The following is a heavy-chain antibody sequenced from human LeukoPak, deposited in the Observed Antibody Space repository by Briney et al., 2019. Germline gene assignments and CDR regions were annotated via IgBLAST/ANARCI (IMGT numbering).Heavy chain of an antibody. D-gene: IGHD6-19*01. Sequence: TSETLSLTCAVSGGSISSSNWWSWVRQPPGKGLEWIGEIYHSESTNYNPSLKSRVTISVDKSKNQFSLKLSSVTAADTAVYYCVRSPRYSSGWKDWGQGTLVTVSS. CDR3: VRSPRYSSGWKD. V-gene: IGHV4-4*02. J-gene: IGHJ4*02. CDR1: GGSISSSNW. CDR2: IYHSEST.